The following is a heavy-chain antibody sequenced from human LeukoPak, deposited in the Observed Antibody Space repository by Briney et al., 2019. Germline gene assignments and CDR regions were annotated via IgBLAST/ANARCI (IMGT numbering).Heavy chain of an antibody. J-gene: IGHJ3*02. CDR1: GGSISSGGYS. CDR2: IYHSGST. Sequence: SQTLSLTCAVSGGSISSGGYSWSWIRQPPGKGLEWIGYIYHSGSTYYNPSLKSRVTISVDRSKTQFSLKLSSVTAAATAVYYCARVQHIVVVTASHAFDIWGQGTMVTVSS. CDR3: ARVQHIVVVTASHAFDI. D-gene: IGHD2-21*02. V-gene: IGHV4-30-2*01.